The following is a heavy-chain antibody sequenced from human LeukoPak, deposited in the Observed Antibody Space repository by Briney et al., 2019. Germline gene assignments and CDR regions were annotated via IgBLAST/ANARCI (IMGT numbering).Heavy chain of an antibody. Sequence: GESLKISCKGSGYSFTSYWISWVRQMPGKGLEWMGRIDPSDSYTNYSPSFQGHLTISADKSISTAYLQWSSLKASDTATYYCARHQLLGPCFKGVCSDAFDIWGQGTMVTVSS. CDR2: IDPSDSYT. CDR1: GYSFTSYW. D-gene: IGHD2-8*01. V-gene: IGHV5-10-1*01. CDR3: ARHQLLGPCFKGVCSDAFDI. J-gene: IGHJ3*02.